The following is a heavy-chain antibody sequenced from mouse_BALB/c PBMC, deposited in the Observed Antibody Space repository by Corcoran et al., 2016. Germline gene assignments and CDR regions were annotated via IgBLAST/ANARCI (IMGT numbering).Heavy chain of an antibody. J-gene: IGHJ2*01. V-gene: IGHV14-3*02. CDR3: ARSMRWLLRFDY. Sequence: EVQLQQSGAELVKPGASVKLSCTASGFNIKDTYMHWVKQRPEQGLEWIGRIDPANGNTKYDPKFQGKATITADTSSNTAYLQLSSLTSEDTAVYYCARSMRWLLRFDYWGQGTTLTVSS. CDR2: IDPANGNT. CDR1: GFNIKDTY. D-gene: IGHD2-3*01.